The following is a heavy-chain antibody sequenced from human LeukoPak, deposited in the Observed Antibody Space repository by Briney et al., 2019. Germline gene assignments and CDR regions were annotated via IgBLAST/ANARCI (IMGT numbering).Heavy chain of an antibody. CDR2: IKQDGSEK. J-gene: IGHJ6*03. D-gene: IGHD6-6*01. Sequence: HPGGSLRLSCAASGFTFSSYWMSWVRQAPGKGLEWVANIKQDGSEKYYVDSVKGRFTISRDNAKNSLYLQMNSLRAEDTAVYYCARDRVAARQWGYYYYMDVWGKGTTVTVSS. V-gene: IGHV3-7*01. CDR1: GFTFSSYW. CDR3: ARDRVAARQWGYYYYMDV.